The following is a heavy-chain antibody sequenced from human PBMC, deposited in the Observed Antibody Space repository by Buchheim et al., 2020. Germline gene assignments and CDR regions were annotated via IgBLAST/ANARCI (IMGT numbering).Heavy chain of an antibody. Sequence: QLVESGGGLVKPGGSLRLSCAASGFTITTYSMNWVRQAPGKGLEWVSSITSSSDFISYADSVKGRFTISRDNAKNSLYLQMNSLRAEDTAVYYCAIRGEVFWYFDLWGRCTL. CDR3: AIRGEVFWYFDL. CDR1: GFTITTYS. D-gene: IGHD3-10*01. V-gene: IGHV3-21*02. J-gene: IGHJ2*01. CDR2: ITSSSDFI.